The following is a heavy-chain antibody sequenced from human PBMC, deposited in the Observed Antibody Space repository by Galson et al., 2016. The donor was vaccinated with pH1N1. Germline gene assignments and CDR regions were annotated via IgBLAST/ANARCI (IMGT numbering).Heavy chain of an antibody. CDR3: ARDPNSVWYTDY. V-gene: IGHV1-2*02. CDR2: INPNSGGT. J-gene: IGHJ4*02. CDR1: GYTFSGYY. D-gene: IGHD6-19*01. Sequence: SVKVSCKASGYTFSGYYMHWVRQAPGQGLEWMGWINPNSGGTSYAPKFQGRVTMTRDTSISTGYMELSRLRSDDTAVYYCARDPNSVWYTDYWGQGTLVTVAS.